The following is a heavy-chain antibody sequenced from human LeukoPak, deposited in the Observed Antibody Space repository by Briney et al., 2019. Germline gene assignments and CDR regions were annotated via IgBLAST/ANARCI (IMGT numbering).Heavy chain of an antibody. Sequence: HGGALRLSRAASGFTFRRYGMHWVRQAPGKGREGGADISYDGSNKYYADSVKGRFTISRDNAKNTLYLEMNSLRGEDTAVYYCARDPEVGATTYHWFDPWGQGPLVPVAS. CDR1: GFTFRRYG. D-gene: IGHD1-26*01. CDR3: ARDPEVGATTYHWFDP. V-gene: IGHV3-30*19. J-gene: IGHJ5*02. CDR2: ISYDGSNK.